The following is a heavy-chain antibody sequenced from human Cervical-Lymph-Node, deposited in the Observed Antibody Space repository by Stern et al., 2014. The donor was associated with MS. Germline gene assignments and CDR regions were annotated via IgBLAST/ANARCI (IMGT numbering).Heavy chain of an antibody. CDR2: ISWDDAK. Sequence: QVTLRESGPTLVKPTQTLTLTCTFSGFSLTTSGVGVGWIRQPPGKALEWLALISWDDAKRYSPSMKSSLTIIKDTSKNEVVLTMTNMDPVDSATYYCAHAFYYDFWSGYEPRGYYFDYWGQGTLVTVSS. CDR1: GFSLTTSGVG. CDR3: AHAFYYDFWSGYEPRGYYFDY. D-gene: IGHD3-3*01. J-gene: IGHJ4*02. V-gene: IGHV2-5*02.